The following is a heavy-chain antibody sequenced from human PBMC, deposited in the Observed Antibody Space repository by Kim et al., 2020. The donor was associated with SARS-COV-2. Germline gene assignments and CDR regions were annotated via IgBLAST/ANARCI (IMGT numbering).Heavy chain of an antibody. D-gene: IGHD7-27*01. CDR3: ARDRRDLESWITWGHFFDY. J-gene: IGHJ4*02. CDR2: IARGGNSV. Sequence: GGSLRLSCAASGFTFSDYWMHWVRQAPGKGLVWVSRIARGGNSVHYADSVKGRFTISKDDAKSTLFLQMNSLRAEDTAVYYCARDRRDLESWITWGHFFDYWGQGVLVTVSS. V-gene: IGHV3-74*01. CDR1: GFTFSDYW.